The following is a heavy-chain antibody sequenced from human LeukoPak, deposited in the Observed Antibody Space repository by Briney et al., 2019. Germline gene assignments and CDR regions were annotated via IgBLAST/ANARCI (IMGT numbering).Heavy chain of an antibody. CDR2: INPNSGGT. D-gene: IGHD2-2*01. CDR3: ARVTFVVPAAIREVYYYYYMDV. V-gene: IGHV1-2*06. CDR1: GYTFTGYY. J-gene: IGHJ6*03. Sequence: ASVKVSCKASGYTFTGYYMHWVRQAPGQGLEWMGRINPNSGGTNYAQKFQGRVIMTRDTSISTAYMELSRLRSDDTAVYYCARVTFVVPAAIREVYYYYYMDVWGKGTTVTVSS.